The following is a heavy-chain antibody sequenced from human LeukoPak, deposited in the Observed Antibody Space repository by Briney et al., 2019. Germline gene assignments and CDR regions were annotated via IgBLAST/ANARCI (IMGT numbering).Heavy chain of an antibody. CDR2: ISYDGSNK. J-gene: IGHJ6*02. D-gene: IGHD2-15*01. V-gene: IGHV3-30-3*01. CDR1: GFAFSSSV. CDR3: ARAGCSGGSCYGGYYYYGVDV. Sequence: GRSLRLSCAASGFAFSSSVMHWVRQAPGKGLEWVAVISYDGSNKYYADSVKGRFTISRDNSKNTLYLQMNSLRAEDTAVYYCARAGCSGGSCYGGYYYYGVDVWGQGTTVTVSS.